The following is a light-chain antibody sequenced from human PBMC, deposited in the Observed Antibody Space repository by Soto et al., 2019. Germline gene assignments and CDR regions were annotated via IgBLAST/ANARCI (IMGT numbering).Light chain of an antibody. CDR2: KGT. Sequence: QSVLAQPASVSGSPGQSITISCTWTSSDVGAYNSVSWYQQHPHKAPQVIIYKGTQRPSGVSNRFSGSTSGNAASLTISGLQADDEADYFCCSSAPESTYVFGNGTKV. CDR3: CSSAPESTYV. V-gene: IGLV2-23*01. J-gene: IGLJ1*01. CDR1: SSDVGAYNS.